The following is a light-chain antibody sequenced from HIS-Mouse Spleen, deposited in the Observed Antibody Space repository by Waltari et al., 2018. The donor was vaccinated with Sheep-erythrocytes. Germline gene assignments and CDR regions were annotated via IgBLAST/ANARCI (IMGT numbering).Light chain of an antibody. CDR3: QQYGSSPRM. CDR1: QSVSSSY. Sequence: EIVLTQSPGTLSLSPGEIATLSCRASQSVSSSYLAWYQQKPGQAPRLLIYGASSRATGIPDRFSGSGSGTDFTLTISRLEPEDFAVYYCQQYGSSPRMFGQGTKVEIK. J-gene: IGKJ1*01. V-gene: IGKV3-20*01. CDR2: GAS.